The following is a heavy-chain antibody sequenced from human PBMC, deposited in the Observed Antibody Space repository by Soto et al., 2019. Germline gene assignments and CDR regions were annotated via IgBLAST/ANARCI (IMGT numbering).Heavy chain of an antibody. CDR3: ARQVEVTYFDY. V-gene: IGHV4-39*01. CDR2: ISYSGST. CDR1: GGSISSRAYY. D-gene: IGHD1-1*01. Sequence: QLHLQESGPGLLKPSETLCLTCTVSGGSISSRAYYWGWIRQPPGKRLEWIASISYSGSTYYNPSLKSRVTISVDTSKNQFSMKLRSMTAADTAVYYCARQVEVTYFDYWGQGTLVTVSS. J-gene: IGHJ4*02.